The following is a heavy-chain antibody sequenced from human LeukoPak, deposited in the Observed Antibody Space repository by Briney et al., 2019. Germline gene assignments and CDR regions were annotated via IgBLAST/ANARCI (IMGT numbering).Heavy chain of an antibody. CDR1: GGSISSYY. Sequence: SETPSLTCIASGGSISSYYWNWIRQSAGKRLEWIGRIYASGRTDYNPSLKSRVTMSVDTSKNQFSLKVTYVTAADTAVYYCARGHSSGHYYDYWGEGTLVTVSS. CDR2: IYASGRT. V-gene: IGHV4-4*07. J-gene: IGHJ4*02. D-gene: IGHD3-22*01. CDR3: ARGHSSGHYYDY.